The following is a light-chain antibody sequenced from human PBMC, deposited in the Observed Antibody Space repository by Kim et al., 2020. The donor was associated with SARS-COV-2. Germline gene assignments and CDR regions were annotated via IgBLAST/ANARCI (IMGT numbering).Light chain of an antibody. CDR2: EDS. CDR3: QAWDSKV. J-gene: IGLJ1*01. Sequence: SSELTQPPSVSVSPGQKASITCSGYKLGDKNACWYQQKPGQSPLLVIYEDSKRPSGIPERFSGSNSGNAATLTISGAQTMDEADYYCQAWDSKVFGTGTKVTVL. CDR1: KLGDKN. V-gene: IGLV3-1*01.